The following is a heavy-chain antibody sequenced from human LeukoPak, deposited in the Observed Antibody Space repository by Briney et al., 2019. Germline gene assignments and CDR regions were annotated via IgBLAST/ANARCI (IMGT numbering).Heavy chain of an antibody. CDR3: ASGTTGP. Sequence: SETLSLTCTVSGGSISSGSYYWSWIRQPAGKGLEWIGRIYTSGSTNYNPSLKSRVTISVDTSKNQFSLKLSSVTAADTAVYYCASGTTGPWGQGTLVTVSS. V-gene: IGHV4-61*02. CDR2: IYTSGST. D-gene: IGHD1-7*01. J-gene: IGHJ5*02. CDR1: GGSISSGSYY.